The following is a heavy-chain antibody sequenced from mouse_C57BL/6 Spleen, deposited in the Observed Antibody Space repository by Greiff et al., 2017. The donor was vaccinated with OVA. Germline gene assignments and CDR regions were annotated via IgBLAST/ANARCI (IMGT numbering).Heavy chain of an antibody. CDR1: GYSITSGYY. CDR3: ARDGDYDWFAY. CDR2: ITSDGSN. J-gene: IGHJ3*01. Sequence: ESGPGLVKPSQSLSLTCSVTGYSITSGYYCNWIRQFPGNKLECMGYITSDGSNNYNPSLKNRISITRDTSKNQLFLKLNSVTDEDTATYYCARDGDYDWFAYWGQGTLVTVSA. V-gene: IGHV3-6*01. D-gene: IGHD2-4*01.